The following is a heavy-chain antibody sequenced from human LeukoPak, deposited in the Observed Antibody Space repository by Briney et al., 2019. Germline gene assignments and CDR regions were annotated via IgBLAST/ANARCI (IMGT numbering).Heavy chain of an antibody. J-gene: IGHJ4*02. CDR1: GFSISDYG. CDR2: VQWDGYNK. CDR3: ARRDAVGAMSDFDD. D-gene: IGHD1-26*01. Sequence: GGSLRLSCAASGFSISDYGIHWARQAPGKGLEWLATVQWDGYNKYYANSVKGRFTVSRDTSKNTVYLQIDRLRSEDKAVYYCARRDAVGAMSDFDDWGQGTLVTVSS. V-gene: IGHV3-30*02.